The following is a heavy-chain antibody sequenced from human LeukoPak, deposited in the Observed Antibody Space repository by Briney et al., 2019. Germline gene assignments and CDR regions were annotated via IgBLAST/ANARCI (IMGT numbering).Heavy chain of an antibody. Sequence: SGPALVKPTQTLTLTCTFSGFSLSTSGMRVSWIRQPPGKALEWLARIDWDDDKFYSTSLKTRLTISKDTSKNQVVLTMTNMAPVDTATYYCARMREEFDPWGQGTLVTVSS. CDR3: ARMREEFDP. CDR1: GFSLSTSGMR. CDR2: IDWDDDK. V-gene: IGHV2-70*04. J-gene: IGHJ5*02.